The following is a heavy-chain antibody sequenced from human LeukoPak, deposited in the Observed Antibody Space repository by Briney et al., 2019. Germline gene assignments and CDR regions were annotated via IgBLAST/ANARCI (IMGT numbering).Heavy chain of an antibody. V-gene: IGHV4-59*01. CDR2: IYYRGST. J-gene: IGHJ3*02. CDR3: ARDRNDAFDI. Sequence: SETLPLTCTVSGGPNSSYYGSWIRQPPGKGLEGIGYIYYRGSTNYHPSLKSRVTISGDTSKNQFSLKLSSVTAADTAVYYCARDRNDAFDIWGRGTMVTVSS. CDR1: GGPNSSYY.